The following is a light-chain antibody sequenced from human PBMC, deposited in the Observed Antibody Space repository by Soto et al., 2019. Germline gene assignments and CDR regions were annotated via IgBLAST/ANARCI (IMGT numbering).Light chain of an antibody. V-gene: IGLV2-23*01. J-gene: IGLJ1*01. CDR1: NIDVGSYNL. Sequence: QSALTQPASVSGSPGQSITVSCTGTNIDVGSYNLISWYQQHPGKAPKLMIYEANKRPSGFSNRFSGSKSGNTASLTISGLQAEDEAEYFCCTYASTSTSLVFGTGTQLTVL. CDR3: CTYASTSTSLV. CDR2: EAN.